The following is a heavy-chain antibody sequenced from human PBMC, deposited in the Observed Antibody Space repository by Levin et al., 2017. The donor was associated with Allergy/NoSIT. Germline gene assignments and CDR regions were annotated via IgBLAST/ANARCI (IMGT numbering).Heavy chain of an antibody. CDR1: GFTFSSYS. V-gene: IGHV3-21*01. J-gene: IGHJ5*02. CDR3: ARDVSGESSVRFDP. CDR2: ISSSSSYI. Sequence: RPGGSLRLSCAASGFTFSSYSMNWVRQAPGKGLEWVSSISSSSSYIYYADSVKGRFTISRDNAKNSLYLQMNSLRAEDTAVYYCARDVSGESSVRFDPWGQGTLVTVSS. D-gene: IGHD3-10*01.